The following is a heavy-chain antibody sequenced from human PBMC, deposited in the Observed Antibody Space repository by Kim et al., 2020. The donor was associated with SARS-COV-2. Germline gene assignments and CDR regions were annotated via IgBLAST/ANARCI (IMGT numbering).Heavy chain of an antibody. V-gene: IGHV3-15*01. D-gene: IGHD6-13*01. Sequence: GGSLRLSCAASGFPFSNVWMSWVRQAPRRGLEWVGRIKSKTDGEATDYAAPVKGRFTMSRDDSKNTLHLQMNSLETEDTGVYYCTTLISAAGRGYWGQGT. CDR1: GFPFSNVW. CDR3: TTLISAAGRGY. J-gene: IGHJ4*02. CDR2: IKSKTDGEAT.